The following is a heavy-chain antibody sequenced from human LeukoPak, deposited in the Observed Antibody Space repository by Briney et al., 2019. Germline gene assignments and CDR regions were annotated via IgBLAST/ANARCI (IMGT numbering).Heavy chain of an antibody. CDR2: ISSSSTYI. Sequence: PGGSLRLSCAASGFTFSTYSMNWVRQAPGKGLEWVSSISSSSTYIYYADSVKGRFTISRDNAKNSLYLQMNSLRAEDTAVYYCARQQRELLYYSDYWGQGTLVTVSS. J-gene: IGHJ4*02. D-gene: IGHD1-26*01. CDR3: ARQQRELLYYSDY. V-gene: IGHV3-21*01. CDR1: GFTFSTYS.